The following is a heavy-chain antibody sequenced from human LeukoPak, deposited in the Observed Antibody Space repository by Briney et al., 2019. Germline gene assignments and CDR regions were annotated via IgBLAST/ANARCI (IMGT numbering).Heavy chain of an antibody. V-gene: IGHV3-30*04. J-gene: IGHJ4*02. Sequence: QPGRSLRLSCAGSGFTFNIHAMRCVRQAPGKGLEWVAVISCDGSNKYYADSVKGRFTISRDNSKNTLYLQMNSLRAEDTAVYYCAKDTSSGYDLRDFDYWGQGTLVTVSS. CDR1: GFTFNIHA. CDR2: ISCDGSNK. CDR3: AKDTSSGYDLRDFDY. D-gene: IGHD5-12*01.